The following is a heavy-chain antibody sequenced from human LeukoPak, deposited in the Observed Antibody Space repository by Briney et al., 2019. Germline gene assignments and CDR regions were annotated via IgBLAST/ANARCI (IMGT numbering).Heavy chain of an antibody. CDR2: INPSGGST. V-gene: IGHV1-46*01. J-gene: IGHJ6*02. CDR1: GYTFTSYY. CDR3: ARDRRYSGSYYGGYYYYGMDV. D-gene: IGHD1-26*01. Sequence: ASVKVSCKASGYTFTSYYMHWVRQAPGQGLEWMGIINPSGGSTSYAQKFQGRVTMTRDTSTSTVYMKLSSLRSEDTAVYYCARDRRYSGSYYGGYYYYGMDVWGQGTTVTVSS.